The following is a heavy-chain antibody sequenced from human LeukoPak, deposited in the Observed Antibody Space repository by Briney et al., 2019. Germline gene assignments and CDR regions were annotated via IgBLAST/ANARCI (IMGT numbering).Heavy chain of an antibody. D-gene: IGHD1-26*01. CDR1: GGSISGGNYY. CDR2: INHSGSS. J-gene: IGHJ3*01. Sequence: SQTLSLTCTVSGGSISGGNYYWSWIRQPPGKGLEWIGEINHSGSSNYNPSLKSRITMSVDTSKNQFSLNLSSVTAADTSVYYCARASIVGAKRTRSGTFDLWGQGTMVTVSS. CDR3: ARASIVGAKRTRSGTFDL. V-gene: IGHV4-30-4*08.